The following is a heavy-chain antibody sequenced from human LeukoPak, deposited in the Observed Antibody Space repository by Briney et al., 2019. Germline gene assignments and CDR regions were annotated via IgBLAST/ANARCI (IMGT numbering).Heavy chain of an antibody. CDR3: ARMSGSRLPGN. J-gene: IGHJ4*02. CDR1: GFTFSGFW. V-gene: IGHV3-7*03. CDR2: INSDGSEG. D-gene: IGHD3-3*01. Sequence: GGSLRLSCAVSGFTFSGFWMSWSRQAPGKGLEWVASINSDGSEGYYADVVKGRFTISRDNAKNSLYLQINSLRAEDTAVYYCARMSGSRLPGNWGQGTLVTVSS.